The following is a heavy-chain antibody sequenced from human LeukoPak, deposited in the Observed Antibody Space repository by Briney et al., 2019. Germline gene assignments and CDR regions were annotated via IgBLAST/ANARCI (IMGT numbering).Heavy chain of an antibody. Sequence: SETLSLTCAVSGGSIRSSNWWSWVRQSPGKGLECIGDIHHSGTTNYSPSLKSRVTISVDTSKNQFSLRLSSVTAADTAVYYCAKSNGYGLIDIWGQGTMVTVSS. CDR1: GGSIRSSNW. CDR3: AKSNGYGLIDI. J-gene: IGHJ3*02. V-gene: IGHV4-4*02. D-gene: IGHD3-22*01. CDR2: IHHSGTT.